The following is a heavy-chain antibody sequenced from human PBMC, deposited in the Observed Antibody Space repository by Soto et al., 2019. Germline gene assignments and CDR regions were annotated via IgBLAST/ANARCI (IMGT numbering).Heavy chain of an antibody. CDR3: AREYSGYQYYYGMDV. D-gene: IGHD5-12*01. Sequence: QVQLVQSGAEVKKPGASVKVSCKASGYTFTSYDINWVRQATGQGLEWMGWMNPNSGNTGSAQKFQGRVTMTRNTSISTAYMEVSSLRSEDTAVYYCAREYSGYQYYYGMDVWGQGTTVTVSS. CDR2: MNPNSGNT. J-gene: IGHJ6*02. CDR1: GYTFTSYD. V-gene: IGHV1-8*01.